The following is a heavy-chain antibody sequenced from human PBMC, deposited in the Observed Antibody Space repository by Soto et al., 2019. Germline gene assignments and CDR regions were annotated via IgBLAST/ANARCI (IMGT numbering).Heavy chain of an antibody. V-gene: IGHV4-31*03. CDR1: GGSISSGDYY. CDR3: ARDDGGNSGWFDP. J-gene: IGHJ5*02. Sequence: QVQLQESGPGLVKPSQTLSLTCTVSGGSISSGDYYWSWIRQHPGKGLEWIGYIYYSGSTYYNPSLKSRVTISVDTSKNQFSPKLSSVTAADTAVYYCARDDGGNSGWFDPWGQGTLVTVSS. CDR2: IYYSGST. D-gene: IGHD2-21*02.